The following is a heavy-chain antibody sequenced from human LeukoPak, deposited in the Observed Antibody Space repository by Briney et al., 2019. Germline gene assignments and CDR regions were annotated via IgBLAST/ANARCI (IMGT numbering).Heavy chain of an antibody. D-gene: IGHD3-3*01. CDR2: MNPNSGNT. CDR3: ARSPSTIFGVVNWFDP. Sequence: ASVKVSCKAPGYTFTSYDINWVRQATGQGLEWMGWMNPNSGNTGYAQKFQGRVTMTRNTSISTAYMELSSLRSEDTAVYYCARSPSTIFGVVNWFDPWGQGTLVTVSS. V-gene: IGHV1-8*01. J-gene: IGHJ5*02. CDR1: GYTFTSYD.